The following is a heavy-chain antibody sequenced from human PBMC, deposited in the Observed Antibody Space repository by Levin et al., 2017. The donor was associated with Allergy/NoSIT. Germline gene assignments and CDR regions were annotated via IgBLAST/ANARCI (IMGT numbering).Heavy chain of an antibody. Sequence: GGSLRLSCAASGFTVSSNYMSWVRQAPGKGLEWVSVIYSGGSTYYADSVKGRFTISRDNSKNTLYLQMNSLRAEDTAVYYCARVMYSSGWYIGYWGQGTLVTVSS. V-gene: IGHV3-66*01. CDR2: IYSGGST. CDR1: GFTVSSNY. D-gene: IGHD6-19*01. J-gene: IGHJ4*02. CDR3: ARVMYSSGWYIGY.